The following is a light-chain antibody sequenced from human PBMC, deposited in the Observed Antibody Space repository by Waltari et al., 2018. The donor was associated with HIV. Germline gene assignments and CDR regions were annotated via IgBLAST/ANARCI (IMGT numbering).Light chain of an antibody. Sequence: QSALTQPASVSGSPGQSITISCPGTRSDVGGYNYFSWYQQHPGKAPKLMIYDVSNRPSGVSYRFSGSKSGNTASLTISGLQAEDEADYYCSSYTTSSTWVFGGGTKLTVL. CDR2: DVS. J-gene: IGLJ3*02. CDR1: RSDVGGYNY. CDR3: SSYTTSSTWV. V-gene: IGLV2-14*01.